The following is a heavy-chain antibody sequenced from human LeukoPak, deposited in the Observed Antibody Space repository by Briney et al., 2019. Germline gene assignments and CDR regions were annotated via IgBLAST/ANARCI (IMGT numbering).Heavy chain of an antibody. CDR1: GFTFSSYW. D-gene: IGHD4-17*01. CDR2: IKQDGSEK. Sequence: GGSLRLSCAASGFTFSSYWMSWVRQAPGKGLEWVANIKQDGSEKYYADSVKGRFTIPRDNAKNSLYLQMNSLRVEDTAVFYCARVLSGDYVGYWGQGTLVTVSS. CDR3: ARVLSGDYVGY. V-gene: IGHV3-7*01. J-gene: IGHJ4*02.